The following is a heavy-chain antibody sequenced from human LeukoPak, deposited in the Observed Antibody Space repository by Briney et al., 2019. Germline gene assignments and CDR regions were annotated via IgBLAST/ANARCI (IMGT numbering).Heavy chain of an antibody. J-gene: IGHJ4*02. Sequence: GGSLRLSCAASGFTVSSNYMSWVRQAPGKGLEWVSGISNGGDYTCYADSVKGRFTISRDNSKNTLYLQMNSLRADDTAVYHCAKEKKSGGWPIDYWGQGALVTVSS. V-gene: IGHV3-23*01. CDR2: ISNGGDYT. D-gene: IGHD2-15*01. CDR3: AKEKKSGGWPIDY. CDR1: GFTVSSNY.